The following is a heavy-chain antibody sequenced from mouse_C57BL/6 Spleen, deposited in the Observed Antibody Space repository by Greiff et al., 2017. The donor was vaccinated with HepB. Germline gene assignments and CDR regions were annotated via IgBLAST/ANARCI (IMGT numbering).Heavy chain of an antibody. J-gene: IGHJ4*01. D-gene: IGHD1-1*01. CDR3: ASSHYYGSTSYAMDY. CDR2: ISSGSSTI. CDR1: GFTFSDYG. V-gene: IGHV5-17*01. Sequence: EVKLVESGGGLVKPGGSLKLSCAASGFTFSDYGMHWVRQAPEKGLEWVAYISSGSSTIYYADTVKGRFPIYRDNAKNTLFLQMTSLRSEDTAMYYCASSHYYGSTSYAMDYWGQGTSVTVSS.